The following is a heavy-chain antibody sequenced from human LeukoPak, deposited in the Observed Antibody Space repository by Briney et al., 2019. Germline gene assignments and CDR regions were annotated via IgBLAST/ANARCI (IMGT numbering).Heavy chain of an antibody. CDR1: GYTFTSYG. CDR3: ARVSSSNSLSNWFDP. J-gene: IGHJ5*02. Sequence: ASVKVSCKASGYTFTSYGISWVRQAPGQGLEGMGWISAYNGNTNYAQKLQGRVTMTTDTSTSTAYMELRSLRSDDTAVYYCARVSSSNSLSNWFDPWGQGTLVTVSS. D-gene: IGHD6-6*01. CDR2: ISAYNGNT. V-gene: IGHV1-18*01.